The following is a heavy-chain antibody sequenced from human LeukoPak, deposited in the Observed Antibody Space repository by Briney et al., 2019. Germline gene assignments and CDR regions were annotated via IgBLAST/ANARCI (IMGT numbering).Heavy chain of an antibody. CDR3: AKGVSGSYILGYFDY. CDR1: GFTFSSYA. Sequence: GRSLRLSCAASGFTFSSYAMHWVRQAPGKGLEWVAVISYDGSNKYYADSVKGRFTISRDNSKNTLYLQMNSLRAEDTAVYYCAKGVSGSYILGYFDYWGQGTLVTVSS. V-gene: IGHV3-30-3*01. J-gene: IGHJ4*02. D-gene: IGHD1-26*01. CDR2: ISYDGSNK.